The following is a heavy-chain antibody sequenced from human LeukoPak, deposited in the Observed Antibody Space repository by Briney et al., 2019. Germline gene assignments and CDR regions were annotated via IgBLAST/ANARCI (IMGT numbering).Heavy chain of an antibody. Sequence: SETLSLTCAVYGGSLSGYYGSWIRQPPGKGLEWIGEINHSGSTNYDPSLKSRVTIPVDTSKNQFSLKLSSMTAADTAVYYCARGNTVVSRFDAFDIWGQGTMVTVSS. D-gene: IGHD4-23*01. CDR1: GGSLSGYY. CDR2: INHSGST. J-gene: IGHJ3*02. V-gene: IGHV4-34*01. CDR3: ARGNTVVSRFDAFDI.